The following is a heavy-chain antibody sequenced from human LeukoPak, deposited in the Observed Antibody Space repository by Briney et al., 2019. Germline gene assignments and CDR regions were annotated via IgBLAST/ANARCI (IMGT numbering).Heavy chain of an antibody. D-gene: IGHD3-9*01. Sequence: PGGSLRLSCAASGFTFRNYYMSWVRQAPGKGLELVSAISGSGDSIFYADSVKGRFTISRDNSKTTLYVQMNSLRAEDTAVYYCAKSFLTGYSLFDSWGQGTLVTVSS. CDR3: AKSFLTGYSLFDS. CDR1: GFTFRNYY. CDR2: ISGSGDSI. J-gene: IGHJ4*02. V-gene: IGHV3-23*01.